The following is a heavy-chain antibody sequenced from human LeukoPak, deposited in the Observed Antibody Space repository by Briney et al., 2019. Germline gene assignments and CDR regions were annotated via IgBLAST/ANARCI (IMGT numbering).Heavy chain of an antibody. J-gene: IGHJ4*02. CDR2: INPNSGGT. CDR1: GYTFTGYY. V-gene: IGHV1-2*02. Sequence: ASVKVSCKASGYTFTGYYMHWVRQAPGQGLEWMGWINPNSGGTNYAQKFHGRVTMTRDTSISTAYMELSRLRSDDTAVYYCARAVTRQQLVGYWGQGTLVTVPS. CDR3: ARAVTRQQLVGY. D-gene: IGHD6-13*01.